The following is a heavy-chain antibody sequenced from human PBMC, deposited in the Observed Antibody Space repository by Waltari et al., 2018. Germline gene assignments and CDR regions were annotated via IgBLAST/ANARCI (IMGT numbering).Heavy chain of an antibody. Sequence: QVQLQESGPGLVKPSETLSLTCAVSGYSISSGYYWGWIRQPPGKGLEWIGSIYHSGSTYSNPSLKSRVTISVDTSKNQFSLKLSSVTAADTAVYYCARHGIAVAGVFDYWGQGTLVTVSS. CDR3: ARHGIAVAGVFDY. CDR1: GYSISSGYY. V-gene: IGHV4-38-2*01. J-gene: IGHJ4*02. D-gene: IGHD6-19*01. CDR2: IYHSGST.